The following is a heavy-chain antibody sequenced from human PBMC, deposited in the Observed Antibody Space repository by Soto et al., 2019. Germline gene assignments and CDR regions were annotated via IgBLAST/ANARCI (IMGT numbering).Heavy chain of an antibody. Sequence: SVKVSCKASGGTFSSYAISCVLQSPLQWLEWMGGIIPIFGTANYAQKFQGRATITADESTSTAYMELSSLRSEDTAVYYCARDLRDIVVVPAARMRFDPWGQGTLVTVSS. D-gene: IGHD2-2*01. CDR1: GGTFSSYA. J-gene: IGHJ5*02. V-gene: IGHV1-69*13. CDR3: ARDLRDIVVVPAARMRFDP. CDR2: IIPIFGTA.